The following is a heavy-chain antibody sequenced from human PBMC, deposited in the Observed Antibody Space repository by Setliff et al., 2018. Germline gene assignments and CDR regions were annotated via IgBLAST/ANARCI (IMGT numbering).Heavy chain of an antibody. D-gene: IGHD6-6*01. V-gene: IGHV4-4*07. CDR1: GGSVRGYY. CDR3: ARSGIRAARSDPPFDY. J-gene: IGHJ4*02. Sequence: SETLSLTCTVSGGSVRGYYWSWIRQPAGKGLEWIGHIYTSWSTNYNPSLKSRVTISVDTSKNQFSLKLSSVTAADTAVYYCARSGIRAARSDPPFDYWGQGTLVTAPQ. CDR2: IYTSWST.